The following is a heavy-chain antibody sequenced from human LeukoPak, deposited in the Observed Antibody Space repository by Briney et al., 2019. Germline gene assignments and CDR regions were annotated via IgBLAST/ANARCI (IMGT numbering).Heavy chain of an antibody. CDR1: GGTFSSYA. CDR3: ARDPDYYDSSGYYLYY. Sequence: GSSVKVSCKASGGTFSSYAISWVRQAPGQGLEWMGRIAPILGIANYAQKFQGRVTITADKSTSTAYMELSSLRSEDTAVYYCARDPDYYDSSGYYLYYWGQGTLVTVSS. CDR2: IAPILGIA. D-gene: IGHD3-22*01. J-gene: IGHJ4*02. V-gene: IGHV1-69*04.